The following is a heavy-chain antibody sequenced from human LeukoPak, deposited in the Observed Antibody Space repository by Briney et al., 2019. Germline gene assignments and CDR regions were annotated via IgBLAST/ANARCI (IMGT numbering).Heavy chain of an antibody. CDR2: SHYSGST. CDR1: GGSISTYY. J-gene: IGHJ6*02. Sequence: SEILSLTCIVSGGSISTYYWTWLRQPPGKGLEWIGFSHYSGSTNYNPSLKSRVTISVDPSTNQFSLKLNSVTAADTAIYYCARAPRGESDAASGFYGVDVWGQGTTVTVSS. D-gene: IGHD3-22*01. V-gene: IGHV4-59*01. CDR3: ARAPRGESDAASGFYGVDV.